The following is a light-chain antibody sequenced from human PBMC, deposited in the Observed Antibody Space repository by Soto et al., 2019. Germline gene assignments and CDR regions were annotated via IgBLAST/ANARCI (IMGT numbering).Light chain of an antibody. CDR3: SSYTRSSTFPYL. CDR2: EVT. CDR1: SSDVGGYNY. Sequence: QSVLTQPASVSGSPGQSITISCIGTSSDVGGYNYVSWYQQHPGKAPKLIIYEVTNRPSGVSNRFSGSKFGNTASLTISGLQAEDEADYYCSSYTRSSTFPYLFGTGTKVTVL. V-gene: IGLV2-14*01. J-gene: IGLJ1*01.